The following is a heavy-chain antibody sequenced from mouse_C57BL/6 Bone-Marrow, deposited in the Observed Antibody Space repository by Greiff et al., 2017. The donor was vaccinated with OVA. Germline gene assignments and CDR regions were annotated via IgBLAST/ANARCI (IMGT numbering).Heavy chain of an antibody. J-gene: IGHJ4*01. CDR1: GFTFSSYG. CDR2: ISRGGSYT. Sequence: EVQRVESGGDLVKPGGSLKLSCAASGFTFSSYGMSWVRQTPDKRLEWVATISRGGSYTYYPDSVKGRFTISRDNAKNTLYLQLSSLKSEDTAMYYCARHWPYYAMDYWGQGTSVTVSS. CDR3: ARHWPYYAMDY. V-gene: IGHV5-6*01.